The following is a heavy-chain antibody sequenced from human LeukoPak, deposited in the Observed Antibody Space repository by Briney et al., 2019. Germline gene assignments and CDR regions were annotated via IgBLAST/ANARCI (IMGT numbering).Heavy chain of an antibody. J-gene: IGHJ4*02. CDR1: GFTFSSYE. CDR2: ISSSGSTI. V-gene: IGHV3-48*03. Sequence: PGGSLRLSCAASGFTFSSYEMNWVRQALGKGLEWVSYISSSGSTIYYADSVRGRFTISRDNAKNSLYLQMNSLRAEDTAVYYCARDHFGYSSGWNDYWGQGTLVTVSS. D-gene: IGHD6-19*01. CDR3: ARDHFGYSSGWNDY.